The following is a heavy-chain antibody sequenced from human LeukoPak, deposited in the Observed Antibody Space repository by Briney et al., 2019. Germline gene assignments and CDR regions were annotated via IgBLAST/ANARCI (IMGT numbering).Heavy chain of an antibody. Sequence: GGSLRLSCAASGFTFSSYWMSWVRQAPGKGLEWVANIKQDGSEKYYVDSVKGRFTISRDNAENSLYLQMNSLRAEDTAVYYCARPGYYYDSSGYYSAGGFDYWGQGTLVTVSS. D-gene: IGHD3-22*01. CDR2: IKQDGSEK. J-gene: IGHJ4*02. V-gene: IGHV3-7*01. CDR3: ARPGYYYDSSGYYSAGGFDY. CDR1: GFTFSSYW.